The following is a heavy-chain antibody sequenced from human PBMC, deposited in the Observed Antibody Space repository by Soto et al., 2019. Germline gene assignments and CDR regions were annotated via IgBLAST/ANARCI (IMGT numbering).Heavy chain of an antibody. CDR2: ISYDGSNK. CDR1: GFTFSSYG. J-gene: IGHJ1*01. D-gene: IGHD4-17*01. CDR3: AKGDYEYFQH. Sequence: QVQLVESGGGVVQPGRSLRLSCAASGFTFSSYGMHWVQPPGKGLVWVAVISYDGSNKYYADSVKGRFTISRDNSKNTLYLQMNSLRAEDTAVYYCAKGDYEYFQHWGQGTLVTVSS. V-gene: IGHV3-30*18.